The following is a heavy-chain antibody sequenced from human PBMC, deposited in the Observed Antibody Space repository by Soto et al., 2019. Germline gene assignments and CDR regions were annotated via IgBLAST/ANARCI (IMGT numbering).Heavy chain of an antibody. CDR3: TREVRGNLDDFGDYEWFDP. J-gene: IGHJ5*02. Sequence: QVELMESGGDVVQTGGSLRLSCAASGFTFGRFGMHWVRQGPGKGLEWVGFISYDGGNTEYEVSVKGRFIVSRDNSKNTLYLQMRSLRVEDTAVYFCTREVRGNLDDFGDYEWFDPWGQGTLVTVSS. CDR2: ISYDGGNT. CDR1: GFTFGRFG. V-gene: IGHV3-30*03. D-gene: IGHD4-17*01.